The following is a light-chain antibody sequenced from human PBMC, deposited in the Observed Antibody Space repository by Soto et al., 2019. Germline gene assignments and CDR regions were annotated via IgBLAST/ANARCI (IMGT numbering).Light chain of an antibody. CDR3: SSYTNTDALA. CDR2: DVS. V-gene: IGLV2-14*03. Sequence: QSALTQPASVSGSPGQSITISCTGTRGDVGGYNYVSWYQQHPGKAPKLLIYDVSNRPSRVSNRFSGSKSGNTASLTISGLPADDEADYYCSSYTNTDALAFGGGTKLTVL. J-gene: IGLJ3*02. CDR1: RGDVGGYNY.